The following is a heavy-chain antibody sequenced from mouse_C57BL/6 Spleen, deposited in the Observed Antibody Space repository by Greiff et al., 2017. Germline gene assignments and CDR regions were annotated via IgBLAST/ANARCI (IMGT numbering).Heavy chain of an antibody. CDR3: ASGDYSNYGAMDY. V-gene: IGHV1-55*01. J-gene: IGHJ4*01. CDR1: GYTFTSYW. D-gene: IGHD2-5*01. Sequence: VQLQQPGAELVKPGASVKMSCKASGYTFTSYWITWVKQRPGQGLEWIGDIYPGSGSTNYNEKFKSKATLTVDTSSSTAYMQLSSLTSEDSAVYYCASGDYSNYGAMDYRGQGTSVTVSS. CDR2: IYPGSGST.